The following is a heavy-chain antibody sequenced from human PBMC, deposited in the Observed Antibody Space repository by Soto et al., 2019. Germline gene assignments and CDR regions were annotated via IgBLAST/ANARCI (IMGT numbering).Heavy chain of an antibody. CDR3: ARYYDFWSGYYAFDI. D-gene: IGHD3-3*01. CDR1: GFSVSSNY. Sequence: EVQLVESGGGLVQPGGSLRLSCSASGFSVSSNYMRWVRQAPGKGLQWVSLVYSGGSTNYADSVKDRLIISRDNSKNTLYLQMNSLRAEDTAVYYCARYYDFWSGYYAFDIWGQGTVVTVSS. J-gene: IGHJ3*02. CDR2: VYSGGST. V-gene: IGHV3-66*01.